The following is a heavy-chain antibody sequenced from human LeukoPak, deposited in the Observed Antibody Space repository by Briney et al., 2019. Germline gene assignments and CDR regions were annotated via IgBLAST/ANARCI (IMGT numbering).Heavy chain of an antibody. CDR2: IIPIFGTA. J-gene: IGHJ1*01. Sequence: SVKVSCKACGGTFSSYAISWVRQAPGQGLEWMGGIIPIFGTANYAQKFQGRVTITADESTSTAYMELSSLRSEDTAVYYCASPPITQVVTQYFQHWGQGTLVTVSS. V-gene: IGHV1-69*13. CDR1: GGTFSSYA. CDR3: ASPPITQVVTQYFQH. D-gene: IGHD3-22*01.